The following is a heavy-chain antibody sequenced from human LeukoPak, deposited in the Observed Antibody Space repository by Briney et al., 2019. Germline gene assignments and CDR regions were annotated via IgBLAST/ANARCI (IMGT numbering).Heavy chain of an antibody. V-gene: IGHV1-69*13. CDR3: ARETIPMDYVGYYYYMDV. Sequence: SVKVSCKASGGTFSSYAISWVRQAPGQGLGWMGGIIPIFGTANYAQKFQGRVTITADESTSTAYMELSSLRSEDTAVYYCARETIPMDYVGYYYYMDVWGKGTTVTVSS. CDR2: IIPIFGTA. CDR1: GGTFSSYA. D-gene: IGHD4-17*01. J-gene: IGHJ6*03.